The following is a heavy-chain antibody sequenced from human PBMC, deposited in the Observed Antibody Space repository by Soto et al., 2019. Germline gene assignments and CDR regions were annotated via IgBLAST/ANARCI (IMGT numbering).Heavy chain of an antibody. CDR3: ARDIRGYSRAFDY. V-gene: IGHV4-61*01. CDR1: GDSVSNDNYY. D-gene: IGHD5-18*01. J-gene: IGHJ4*02. CDR2: IYSSGST. Sequence: QVQLQESGPGLVKPSETLSLTCTVSGDSVSNDNYYWTWIRQPPGKGLEWIGYIYSSGSTTYNPSLKSRVTISVDTSRNQFSLELTSVTAADTAIYYCARDIRGYSRAFDYWGQGTLVTVSS.